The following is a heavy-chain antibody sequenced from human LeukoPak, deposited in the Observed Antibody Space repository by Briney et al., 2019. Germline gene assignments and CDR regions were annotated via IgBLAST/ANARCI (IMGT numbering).Heavy chain of an antibody. CDR2: ISTTGSSI. CDR3: ARVQRGIAVALVY. D-gene: IGHD6-19*01. CDR1: GFTFSSYE. J-gene: IGHJ4*02. Sequence: GGSLRLSCAAFGFTFSSYEMNWVRQAPGKGLGWVSYISTTGSSIYYADPVKGRFTISRDNVKNLLYLQMNSLRAEDTAVYYCARVQRGIAVALVYWGQGTLATVSS. V-gene: IGHV3-48*03.